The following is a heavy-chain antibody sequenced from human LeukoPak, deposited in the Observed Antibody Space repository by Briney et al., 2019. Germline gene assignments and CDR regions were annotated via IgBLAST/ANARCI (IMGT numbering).Heavy chain of an antibody. CDR1: GYTFISYG. J-gene: IGHJ4*02. CDR3: ARDLGAPDFWSGYSFDY. Sequence: ASVKVSCKASGYTFISYGLSWVRQAPGQGLEWMGWISAYNGNTNYPQKLQGRVTMTTYTSTSTAYLELRSLRSDDTAVYYCARDLGAPDFWSGYSFDYWGQGTLVTVSS. D-gene: IGHD3-3*01. V-gene: IGHV1-18*01. CDR2: ISAYNGNT.